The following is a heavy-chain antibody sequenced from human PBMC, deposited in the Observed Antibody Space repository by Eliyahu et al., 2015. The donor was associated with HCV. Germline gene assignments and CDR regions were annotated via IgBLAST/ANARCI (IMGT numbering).Heavy chain of an antibody. V-gene: IGHV3-33*01. Sequence: QVQLVESGGGVVQPGRSLRLSCAASGFTFSSYGMHWVRQAPGKGLEWVAVIWYDGSNKYYADSVKGRFTISRDNSKNTLYLQMNSLRAEDTAVYYCARYCSGGSCYSGYYYYGMDVWGQGTTVTVSS. CDR3: ARYCSGGSCYSGYYYYGMDV. D-gene: IGHD2-15*01. CDR2: IWYDGSNK. J-gene: IGHJ6*02. CDR1: GFTFSSYG.